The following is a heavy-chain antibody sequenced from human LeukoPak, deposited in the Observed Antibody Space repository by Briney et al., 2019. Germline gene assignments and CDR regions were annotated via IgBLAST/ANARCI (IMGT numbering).Heavy chain of an antibody. J-gene: IGHJ4*02. CDR2: ICYSGST. Sequence: SEALSLTCTVSGGCISNYYWSWIRQPPGKGLEGIGYICYSGSTNYNPSLTSRVTISVDTSKNQFSLKLSSVTAADTAVYYCARHRYSSGSPFDYWGQGTLVTVSS. V-gene: IGHV4-59*08. CDR3: ARHRYSSGSPFDY. D-gene: IGHD6-19*01. CDR1: GGCISNYY.